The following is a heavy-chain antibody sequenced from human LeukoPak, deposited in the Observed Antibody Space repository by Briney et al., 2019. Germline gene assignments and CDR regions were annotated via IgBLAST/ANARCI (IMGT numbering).Heavy chain of an antibody. CDR1: GGSISSYY. CDR2: IYPSGST. D-gene: IGHD3-22*01. J-gene: IGHJ4*02. Sequence: SETLSLTCTVSGGSISSYYWSWIRQPPGKGLEWIGYIYPSGSTYYSPSLEGRVTISVDRSKNQFSLKLSSVTAADTAVYYCARNYYDTSGYPYFDYWGQGTLVTVSS. V-gene: IGHV4-4*09. CDR3: ARNYYDTSGYPYFDY.